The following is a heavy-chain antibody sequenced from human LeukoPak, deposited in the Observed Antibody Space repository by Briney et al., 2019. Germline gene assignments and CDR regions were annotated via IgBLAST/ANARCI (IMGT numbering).Heavy chain of an antibody. J-gene: IGHJ5*02. D-gene: IGHD3-3*01. CDR1: GYPFTSNY. V-gene: IGHV1-46*01. Sequence: ASVKVSCKASGYPFTSNYIHWVRQAPGQGLEWMGIINPSAGSTSYAQRFKGRVTMTTDTSTSTAYMELRSLRSDDTAVYYCARVGGTVIMYYDFWSGYYNGPYNWFDPWGQGTLVTVSS. CDR2: INPSAGST. CDR3: ARVGGTVIMYYDFWSGYYNGPYNWFDP.